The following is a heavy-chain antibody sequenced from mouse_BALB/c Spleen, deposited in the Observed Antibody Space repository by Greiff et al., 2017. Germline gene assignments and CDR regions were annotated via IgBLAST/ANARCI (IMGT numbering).Heavy chain of an antibody. CDR2: IDPANGNT. Sequence: EVQLVESGAELVKPGASVKLSCTASGFNIKDNYMHWVKQRPEQGLEWIGRIDPANGNTKYDPKFQGKATITADTSSNTAYLQLSSLTSEDTAVYYCARSEQRGLEDAMDDWGQGTSVTVSS. CDR3: ARSEQRGLEDAMDD. CDR1: GFNIKDNY. J-gene: IGHJ4*01. V-gene: IGHV14-3*02. D-gene: IGHD3-1*01.